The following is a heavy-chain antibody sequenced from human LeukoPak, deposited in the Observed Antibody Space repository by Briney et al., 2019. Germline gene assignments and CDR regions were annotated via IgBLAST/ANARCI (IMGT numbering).Heavy chain of an antibody. J-gene: IGHJ6*04. Sequence: PGGSLRLSCAASGFTFSSYSMNWVRQAPGKGLEWVSSISTSSNYIYYADSVKGRFTISRDNAKNSLYLQMNSLRAEDTAVYYCAELGITMIGGVWGKGTTVTISS. V-gene: IGHV3-21*01. D-gene: IGHD3-10*02. CDR3: AELGITMIGGV. CDR1: GFTFSSYS. CDR2: ISTSSNYI.